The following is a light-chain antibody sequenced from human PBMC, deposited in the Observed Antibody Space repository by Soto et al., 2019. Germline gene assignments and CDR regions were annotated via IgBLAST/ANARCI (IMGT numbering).Light chain of an antibody. CDR3: SSYSSSTLYV. CDR1: GSDVGGYNY. V-gene: IGLV2-14*01. Sequence: QSVLTQPASVSGSPGQSITISCTGTGSDVGGYNYVSWYQQHPGKAPKLMIYEVSNRPSGVSNRFSGSKSGYTASLTISGLQAEDEADYYCSSYSSSTLYVFGTGTKLTVL. J-gene: IGLJ1*01. CDR2: EVS.